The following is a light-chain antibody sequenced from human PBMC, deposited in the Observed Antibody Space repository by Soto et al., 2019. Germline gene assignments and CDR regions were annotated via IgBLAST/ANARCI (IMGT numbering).Light chain of an antibody. J-gene: IGLJ3*02. V-gene: IGLV2-11*01. CDR2: DVS. CDR3: CSYAGSYTLV. CDR1: SSDVGGYNY. Sequence: QPALTQPRSVSGSPGQSVTISCTGTSSDVGGYNYVSWYQQHPGKAPKLMIYDVSKRPSGVPDRFSGSKSGNTASPTISGLQAEDEADYYCCSYAGSYTLVFGGGTKLTVL.